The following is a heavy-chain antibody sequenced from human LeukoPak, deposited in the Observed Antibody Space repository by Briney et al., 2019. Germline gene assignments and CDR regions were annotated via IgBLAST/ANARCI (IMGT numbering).Heavy chain of an antibody. CDR3: ASSQIYSSSWYGMDV. CDR1: GFSLSSYG. V-gene: IGHV3-48*01. D-gene: IGHD6-13*01. CDR2: FSSSTTII. J-gene: IGHJ6*02. Sequence: PGGSLRLSCAASGFSLSSYGMNWVRQAPGKGLEWVSYFSSSTTIIYYADSVKGRFTISRDNSKNTLYLQMNSLRSEDTAVYYCASSQIYSSSWYGMDVWGQGTTVTVSS.